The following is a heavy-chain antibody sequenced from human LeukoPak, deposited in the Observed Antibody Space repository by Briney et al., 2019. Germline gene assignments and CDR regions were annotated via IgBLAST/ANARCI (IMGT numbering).Heavy chain of an antibody. CDR2: IYTSGTT. V-gene: IGHV4-4*07. J-gene: IGHJ4*02. D-gene: IGHD6-13*01. CDR3: ARFSSIAAAFDY. Sequence: SETLSLTCTVSGGSISNYYWSWIRQPAGKGLEWIGRIYTSGTTHYNPSLKSRVTMSVDTSKNQFSLNLSSVTAADTAVYYCARFSSIAAAFDYWGLGTQVTVSS. CDR1: GGSISNYY.